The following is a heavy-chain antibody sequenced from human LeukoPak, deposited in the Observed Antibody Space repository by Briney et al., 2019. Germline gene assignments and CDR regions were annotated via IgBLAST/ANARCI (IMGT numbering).Heavy chain of an antibody. D-gene: IGHD2-8*01. V-gene: IGHV1-18*01. CDR1: GYTFTSYG. CDR2: ISAYNGNT. J-gene: IGHJ3*02. Sequence: GASVKVSCKASGYTFTSYGISWVRQAPGQGLEWMGWISAYNGNTNYAQKLQGRVTMTTDTSTSTAYMELRSLRSDDTAVYYCARDPFCNNGVCRSGYKPAGFLDAFDIWGQGTMVTVSS. CDR3: ARDPFCNNGVCRSGYKPAGFLDAFDI.